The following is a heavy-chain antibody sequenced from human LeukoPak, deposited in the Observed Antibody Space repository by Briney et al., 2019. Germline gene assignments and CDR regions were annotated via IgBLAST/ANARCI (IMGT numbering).Heavy chain of an antibody. J-gene: IGHJ1*01. CDR3: AKDSYSDTRGYCYDGNSNH. CDR2: ISGNAGST. V-gene: IGHV3-23*01. Sequence: PGGSLRLSCTASGFTFSSYAMTWVRQAPGKGLAWVSFISGNAGSTYYADSVKGRFTISRDNSKNTLSLQMNSLRAEDTAVYYCAKDSYSDTRGYCYDGNSNHWGQGTPVIVSS. CDR1: GFTFSSYA. D-gene: IGHD3-22*01.